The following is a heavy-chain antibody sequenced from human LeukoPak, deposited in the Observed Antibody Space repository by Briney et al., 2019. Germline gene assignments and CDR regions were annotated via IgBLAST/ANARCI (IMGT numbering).Heavy chain of an antibody. J-gene: IGHJ4*02. Sequence: KAGGSLRLSCAASGFTFSSYTMHWVRQAPGKGLEWVSSISSSSSYIYYADSVKGRFTISRDNAKNSLYLQMNSLRAEDTAVYYCARDSRLGMVDYWGQGTLVTVSS. CDR2: ISSSSSYI. CDR1: GFTFSSYT. V-gene: IGHV3-21*01. D-gene: IGHD7-27*01. CDR3: ARDSRLGMVDY.